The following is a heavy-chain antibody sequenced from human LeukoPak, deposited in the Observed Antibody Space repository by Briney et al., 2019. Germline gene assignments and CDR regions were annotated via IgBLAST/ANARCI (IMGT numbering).Heavy chain of an antibody. J-gene: IGHJ5*02. D-gene: IGHD3-3*01. Sequence: PGGSLRLSCAASGFTFSTYAMNWVRQAPGKGLEWVSAISGSGGSTYYADSVKGRFTISRDNSKNTLYLQMNSLRAEDTAVYYCAKGSFTIFGVVTTDWFDPWGQGTLVTVSS. CDR1: GFTFSTYA. CDR2: ISGSGGST. CDR3: AKGSFTIFGVVTTDWFDP. V-gene: IGHV3-23*01.